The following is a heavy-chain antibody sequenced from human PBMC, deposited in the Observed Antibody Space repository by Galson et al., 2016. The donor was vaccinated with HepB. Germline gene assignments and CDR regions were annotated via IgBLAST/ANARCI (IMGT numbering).Heavy chain of an antibody. CDR3: AKSMLQLWLRGRKKTFDY. Sequence: SLRLSCAASGFTFTNYAMAWVRQAPGKGLEWVSAMSGSGGLTFFADSVKGRFSVSRDNSKNTLYLQMSSLRDEDTAVYYCAKSMLQLWLRGRKKTFDYWGQGTLVTVSS. CDR2: MSGSGGLT. J-gene: IGHJ4*02. V-gene: IGHV3-23*01. D-gene: IGHD2-21*01. CDR1: GFTFTNYA.